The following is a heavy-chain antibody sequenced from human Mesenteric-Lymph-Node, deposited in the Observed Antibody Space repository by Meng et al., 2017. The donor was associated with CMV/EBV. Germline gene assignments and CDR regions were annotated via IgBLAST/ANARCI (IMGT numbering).Heavy chain of an antibody. J-gene: IGHJ4*02. CDR3: ARVRGYSSSSYFDY. V-gene: IGHV4-59*08. D-gene: IGHD6-6*01. CDR1: GGSISSYY. CDR2: IYYSGST. Sequence: GSLRLSCTVSGGSISSYYWSWIRQPPGKGLEWIGYIYYSGSTNYNPSLKSRVTISVDTSKNQFSLKLSSVTAADTAVYYCARVRGYSSSSYFDYWGQGTLVTVSS.